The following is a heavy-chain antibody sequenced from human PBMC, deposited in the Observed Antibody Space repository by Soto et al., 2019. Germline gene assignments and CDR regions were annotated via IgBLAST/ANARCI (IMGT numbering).Heavy chain of an antibody. Sequence: SETLSLTCTVSGGSISSDSYYWGWIRQSPEKGLEWIASISYSGSTYYNPTLKSRLIISVDTSKSQFSLKLSSVTAADTAVYYCASTGGDYGDYYYGMDVWGQGTTVTVSS. J-gene: IGHJ6*02. CDR2: ISYSGST. D-gene: IGHD4-17*01. CDR1: GGSISSDSYY. CDR3: ASTGGDYGDYYYGMDV. V-gene: IGHV4-39*01.